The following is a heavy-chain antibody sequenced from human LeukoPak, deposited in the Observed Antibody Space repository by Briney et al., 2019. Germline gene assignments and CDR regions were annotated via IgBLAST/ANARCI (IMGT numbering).Heavy chain of an antibody. D-gene: IGHD6-19*01. CDR2: IYYSGTT. CDR1: GGSMTSHY. CDR3: ARETSDGGWYHDY. Sequence: SETLSLTCPVSGGSMTSHYWSWIRQPPGKGLEWIGYIYYSGTTTYNPSLKSRVTISIDTSKNQFSLKLSSVTAADTAVYYCARETSDGGWYHDYWGQGTLVTVSS. V-gene: IGHV4-59*11. J-gene: IGHJ4*02.